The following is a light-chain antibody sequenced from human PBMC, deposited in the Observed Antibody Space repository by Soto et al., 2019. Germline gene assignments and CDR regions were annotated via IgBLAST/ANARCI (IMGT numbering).Light chain of an antibody. V-gene: IGLV2-14*01. CDR2: EVR. J-gene: IGLJ1*01. CDR1: SSDVGGYNY. CDR3: SSYTSSNTSV. Sequence: QSALTQPASVSGSPGQSITISCTGTSSDVGGYNYVSWYQQHPDKAPKLMIYEVRNRPSGISNRFSGYKSGNTASLTISGLQAGDEADSYCSSYTSSNTSVLGTGTKLTVL.